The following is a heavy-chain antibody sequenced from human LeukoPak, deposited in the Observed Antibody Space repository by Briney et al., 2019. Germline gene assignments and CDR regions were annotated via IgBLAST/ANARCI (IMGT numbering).Heavy chain of an antibody. CDR1: GFTFSSYW. D-gene: IGHD6-13*01. V-gene: IGHV3-74*01. J-gene: IGHJ4*02. CDR3: AREGGYSSSLAY. Sequence: GGSLRLSCAASGFTFSSYWMHWVRQAPGKGLVWVSRIKTDGSSTSYADSVKGRFTISRDNAKNTLYLQMNSLRAEDTAVYYCAREGGYSSSLAYWGQGTLVTVSS. CDR2: IKTDGSST.